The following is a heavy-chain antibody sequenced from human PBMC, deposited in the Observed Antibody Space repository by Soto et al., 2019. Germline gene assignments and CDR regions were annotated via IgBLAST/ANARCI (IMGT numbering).Heavy chain of an antibody. D-gene: IGHD2-2*01. J-gene: IGHJ4*02. V-gene: IGHV3-23*01. CDR2: ITGSGSDT. CDR3: AKLGSSSWSPHYYFDY. Sequence: GGSLRLSCAAPGFTFSSYSMNWVRQAPGKGLEWVSAITGSGSDTYYVDSVKGRFTISRDNSENTLYLQMNSLRAEDTAIYYCAKLGSSSWSPHYYFDYWGQGTLVTVSS. CDR1: GFTFSSYS.